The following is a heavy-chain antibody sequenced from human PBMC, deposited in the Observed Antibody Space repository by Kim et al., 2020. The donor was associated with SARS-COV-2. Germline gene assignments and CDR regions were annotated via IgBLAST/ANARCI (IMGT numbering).Heavy chain of an antibody. J-gene: IGHJ6*02. CDR2: INTNTGNP. CDR3: AETYYDILSAMDV. Sequence: ASVKVSCKASGYTFTTYAMNWVRQAPGQGLEWMGWINTNTGNPTYAQGFTGRFVFPLDTSVSTAYLQISSLKAEDTAVYYCAETYYDILSAMDVWGQGTTVTVSS. D-gene: IGHD3-9*01. CDR1: GYTFTTYA. V-gene: IGHV7-4-1*02.